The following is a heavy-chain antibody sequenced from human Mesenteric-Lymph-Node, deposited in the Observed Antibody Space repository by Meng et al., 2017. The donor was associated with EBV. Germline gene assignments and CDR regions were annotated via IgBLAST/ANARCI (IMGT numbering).Heavy chain of an antibody. V-gene: IGHV4-34*01. CDR1: GWSFVGYF. Sequence: QVRLHEWGAWCLHPWESLSLTCDVSGWSFVGYFWSWIRPPPGKGLEWIGEITRVGGTNYNPSLKSRLTMSVDTSKNHFSLKLTSVTAADTAVYYCGTCGAVTLVQGGPDHWGQGTLVTVSS. J-gene: IGHJ4*02. CDR3: GTCGAVTLVQGGPDH. D-gene: IGHD3-10*01. CDR2: ITRVGGT.